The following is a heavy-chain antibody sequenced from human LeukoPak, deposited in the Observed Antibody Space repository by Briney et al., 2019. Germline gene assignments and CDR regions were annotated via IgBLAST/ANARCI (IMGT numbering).Heavy chain of an antibody. CDR1: GYTFTGYY. CDR2: INPNSGGT. J-gene: IGHJ4*02. CDR3: ARDTQLYSVNY. Sequence: GASVKVSCKASGYTFTGYYMHWVRQAPGQGLEWMGRINPNSGGTNYAQKFQGRVTMTRDTSISTAYMELSRLRSDDPAVYYCARDTQLYSVNYWGQGTLVPVSS. V-gene: IGHV1-2*06. D-gene: IGHD2-2*01.